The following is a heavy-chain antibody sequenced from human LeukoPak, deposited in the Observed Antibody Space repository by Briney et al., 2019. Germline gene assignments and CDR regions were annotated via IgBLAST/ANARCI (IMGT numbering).Heavy chain of an antibody. CDR2: ISGSAYTT. Sequence: GGSLRLSCAASGFNFRTYGMSWIRQAPGKGLEWVAGISGSAYTTHYAGSVKGRFTISRDNSKNTLFLQMDSLRVEDTAVYYCAKLPIMLALNRIEFWSQGSLVTVTS. J-gene: IGHJ4*02. CDR1: GFNFRTYG. V-gene: IGHV3-23*01. D-gene: IGHD2-8*01. CDR3: AKLPIMLALNRIEF.